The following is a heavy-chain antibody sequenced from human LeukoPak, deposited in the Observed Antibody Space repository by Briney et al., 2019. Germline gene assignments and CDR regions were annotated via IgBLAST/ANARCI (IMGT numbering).Heavy chain of an antibody. CDR2: ISSSGGST. J-gene: IGHJ4*02. Sequence: GGSLRLSCAASGFTFSNYGMSWVRQAPGKGLEWVSGISSSGGSTYYADSVKGRFTISRDNAKNSLYLQMNSLRAEDTAVYYCARTHYFDYWGQGTLVTVSS. V-gene: IGHV3-23*01. CDR1: GFTFSNYG. CDR3: ARTHYFDY.